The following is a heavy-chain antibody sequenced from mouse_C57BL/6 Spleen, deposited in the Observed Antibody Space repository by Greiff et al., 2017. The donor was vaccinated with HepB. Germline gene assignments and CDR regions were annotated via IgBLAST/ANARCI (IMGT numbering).Heavy chain of an antibody. CDR3: ASRDDWYFDV. J-gene: IGHJ1*03. D-gene: IGHD3-1*01. CDR2: IDPSDSYT. V-gene: IGHV1-50*01. Sequence: QVQLQQPGAELVKPGASVKLSCKASGYTFTSYWMQWVKQRPGQGLEWIGEIDPSDSYTNYNQKFKVKATLTVDTSSSTAYMQLSSLTSEDSAVYYCASRDDWYFDVWGTGTTVTVSS. CDR1: GYTFTSYW.